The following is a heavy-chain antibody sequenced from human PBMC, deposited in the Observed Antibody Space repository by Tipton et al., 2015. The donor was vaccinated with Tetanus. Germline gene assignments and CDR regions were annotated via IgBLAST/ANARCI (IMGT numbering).Heavy chain of an antibody. Sequence: GLVKPSETLSLTCTVSGGSISGFSWSWVRQSAGKGLEWIGRIYDSGDTNYNPSLKSRVTMSLDTSKSQFSLKLRSVTAADTALYYCARIRQVGKPGPFFDYWGQGTLVTVSS. D-gene: IGHD7-27*01. CDR3: ARIRQVGKPGPFFDY. CDR2: IYDSGDT. V-gene: IGHV4-4*07. J-gene: IGHJ4*02. CDR1: GGSISGFS.